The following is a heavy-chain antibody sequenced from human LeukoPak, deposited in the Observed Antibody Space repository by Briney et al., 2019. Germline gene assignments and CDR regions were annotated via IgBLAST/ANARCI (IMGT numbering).Heavy chain of an antibody. CDR1: GGTFSSYA. Sequence: ASVKVSCKASGGTFSSYAISWVRQAPGQGLEWMGWINPNSGGTNYAQKFQGRVTMTRDTSISTAYMELSRLRSDDTAVYYCAREPSDCVGPKVYNWFDPWGQGTLVTVSS. V-gene: IGHV1-2*02. D-gene: IGHD1-26*01. CDR3: AREPSDCVGPKVYNWFDP. CDR2: INPNSGGT. J-gene: IGHJ5*02.